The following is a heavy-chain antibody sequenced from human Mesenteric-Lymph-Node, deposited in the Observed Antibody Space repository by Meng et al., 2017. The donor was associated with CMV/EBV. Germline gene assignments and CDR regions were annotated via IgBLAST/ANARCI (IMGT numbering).Heavy chain of an antibody. Sequence: GESLKISCAASGFIFSRYALHWVRQAPGKGLEWVAFTSYDGGKKDYADSVRGRFAISRDNSENTLYLQLNSLRAEDTSIYYCARSLDGYPRLSGLDVWGQGTTVTVSS. D-gene: IGHD5-24*01. J-gene: IGHJ6*02. CDR3: ARSLDGYPRLSGLDV. V-gene: IGHV3-30*09. CDR1: GFIFSRYA. CDR2: TSYDGGKK.